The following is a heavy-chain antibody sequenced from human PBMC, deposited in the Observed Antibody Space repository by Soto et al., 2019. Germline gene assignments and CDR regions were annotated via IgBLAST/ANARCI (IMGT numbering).Heavy chain of an antibody. D-gene: IGHD3-22*01. J-gene: IGHJ4*02. CDR3: ARDATGYYDSSGTHAAIDY. Sequence: SETLSLTCTVSGCSISSYYWSWIRQPPGKGLEWIGYIYYSGSTNYNPSLKSRVTISVDTSKNQFSLKLSSLTAADTAVYYCARDATGYYDSSGTHAAIDYWGQGTLVTVSS. CDR2: IYYSGST. V-gene: IGHV4-59*01. CDR1: GCSISSYY.